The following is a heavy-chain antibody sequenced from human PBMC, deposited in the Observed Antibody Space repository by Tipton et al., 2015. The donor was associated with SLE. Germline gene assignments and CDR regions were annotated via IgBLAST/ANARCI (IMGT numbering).Heavy chain of an antibody. CDR1: GGSISSYY. D-gene: IGHD2-8*01. CDR3: ASNGVSWFDP. J-gene: IGHJ5*02. CDR2: IYYSGST. V-gene: IGHV4-59*01. Sequence: LRLSCTVSGGSISSYYWSWIRQPPGKGLEWIGYIYYSGSTNYNPSLKSRVTISVDTSKNQFSLKLSSVTAADTAVYYCASNGVSWFDPWGQGTLVTVSS.